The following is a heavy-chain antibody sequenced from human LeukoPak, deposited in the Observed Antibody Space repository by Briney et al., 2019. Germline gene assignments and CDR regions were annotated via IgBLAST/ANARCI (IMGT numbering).Heavy chain of an antibody. CDR2: IGPDGSDK. Sequence: PGRSLRLSCAASGFTFSSYGMHWVRQAPGEGLEWVANIGPDGSDKQYVDSMKGRFTISRDNAQNSVYLHMNSLTAEDTAVYYCARFRRSAQSYWGQGILVTVSS. V-gene: IGHV3-7*01. CDR3: ARFRRSAQSY. J-gene: IGHJ4*02. CDR1: GFTFSSYG. D-gene: IGHD2-15*01.